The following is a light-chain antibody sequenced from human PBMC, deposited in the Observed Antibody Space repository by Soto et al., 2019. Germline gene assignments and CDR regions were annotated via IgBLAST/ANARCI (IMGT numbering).Light chain of an antibody. CDR2: WAS. Sequence: DIVMTQSPDSLAVSLGERATINCKSSQSVLYSSNNKNYLAWYQQKPGQPPKLLIYWASTRESGVPDRFSGRGSGTDFTLTISSLQAEDVADYYCQQYYSTPLTFGGGTKVEIK. V-gene: IGKV4-1*01. J-gene: IGKJ4*01. CDR3: QQYYSTPLT. CDR1: QSVLYSSNNKNY.